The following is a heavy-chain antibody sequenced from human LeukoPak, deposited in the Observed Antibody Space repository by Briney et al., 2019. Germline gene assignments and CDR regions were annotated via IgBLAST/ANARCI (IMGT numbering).Heavy chain of an antibody. CDR3: ARVDTAMVGYFQH. CDR2: INSDGSST. D-gene: IGHD5-18*01. J-gene: IGHJ1*01. Sequence: GGSLRLSCAASGFTFSSYWMHWVRQAPGKGLVWVSRINSDGSSTSYADPVKGRFTISRDNAKNTLYLQMNSLRAEDTAVYYCARVDTAMVGYFQHWGQGTLVTVSS. V-gene: IGHV3-74*01. CDR1: GFTFSSYW.